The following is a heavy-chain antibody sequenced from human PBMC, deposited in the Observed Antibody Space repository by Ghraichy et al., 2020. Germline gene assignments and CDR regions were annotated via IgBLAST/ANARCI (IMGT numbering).Heavy chain of an antibody. CDR2: IYTSGST. Sequence: SETLSLTCTVSGGSISSGSYYWSWIRQPAGKGLEWIGRIYTSGSTNYNPSLKSRVTISVDTSKNQFSLKLSSVTAADTAVYYCAREGGQQQLVPKYNWFDPWGQGTLVTVSS. J-gene: IGHJ5*02. V-gene: IGHV4-61*02. CDR1: GGSISSGSYY. D-gene: IGHD6-13*01. CDR3: AREGGQQQLVPKYNWFDP.